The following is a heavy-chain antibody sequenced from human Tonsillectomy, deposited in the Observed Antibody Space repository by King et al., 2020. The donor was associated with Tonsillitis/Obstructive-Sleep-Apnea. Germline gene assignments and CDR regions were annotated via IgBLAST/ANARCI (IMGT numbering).Heavy chain of an antibody. D-gene: IGHD2-2*01. V-gene: IGHV3-21*01. CDR3: ARDQDVVVPAAIGYYYYGMDV. CDR1: GFTFSSYS. J-gene: IGHJ6*02. CDR2: ISSSSSYI. Sequence: QLVQSGGGLVKPGGSLRLSCAASGFTFSSYSMNWVRQAPGKGLEWVSSISSSSSYIYYADSVKGRFTISRDNAKNSLYLQMNSLRAEDTAVYYRARDQDVVVPAAIGYYYYGMDVWGQGTTVTVSS.